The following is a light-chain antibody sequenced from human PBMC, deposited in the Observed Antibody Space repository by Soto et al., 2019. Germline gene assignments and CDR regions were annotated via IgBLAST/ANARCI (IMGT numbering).Light chain of an antibody. CDR1: RSVRSN. CDR3: QQYNYWPGT. CDR2: GAS. Sequence: EIVMTQSPATLSVSPGERVTLSCKASRSVRSNLAWHQQKPGQAPRLLISGASTRATGITDRFSGSGSGTEFTLTINSLQSEDFAVYYCQQYNYWPGTFGQGTKVEIK. V-gene: IGKV3-15*01. J-gene: IGKJ1*01.